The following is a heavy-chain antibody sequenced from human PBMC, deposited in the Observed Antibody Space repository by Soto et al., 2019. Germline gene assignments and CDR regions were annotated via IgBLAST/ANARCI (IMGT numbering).Heavy chain of an antibody. CDR3: ARGRGWRDY. CDR2: MDPNSGNT. J-gene: IGHJ4*02. D-gene: IGHD6-19*01. V-gene: IGHV1-8*01. CDR1: GYTFTNYD. Sequence: QVQLVQSGAEVKKPGASVKVSCKASGYTFTNYDINWVRQAPGQGREWMGWMDPNSGNTDYAQKFQGRVTITRNTSISTAYLELSSLSSEDTAVYYCARGRGWRDYWGQGTLVTVSS.